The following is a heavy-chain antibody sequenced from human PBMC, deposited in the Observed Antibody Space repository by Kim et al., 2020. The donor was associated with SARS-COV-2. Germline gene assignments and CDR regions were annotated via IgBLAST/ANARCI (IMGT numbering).Heavy chain of an antibody. Sequence: NYNPSLKRRVTISVDTSKNQFSLKLSSVTAADTAVYYCARGGGYYYGMDVWGQGTTVTVSS. CDR3: ARGGGYYYGMDV. V-gene: IGHV4-34*01. J-gene: IGHJ6*02. D-gene: IGHD3-16*01.